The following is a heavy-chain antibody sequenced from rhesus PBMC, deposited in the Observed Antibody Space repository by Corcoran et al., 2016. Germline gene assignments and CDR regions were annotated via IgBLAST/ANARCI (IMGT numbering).Heavy chain of an antibody. Sequence: EVQLVESGGGLVQPGGSLRLSCAASGFTFSSYGMSWVRQAPGKGLEWVSYISNGGDSTYYADALNGRFTISRDNSKNTLSLQMNSLRAEDTAVYYCAKRGYSGYSLLNDAFDFWGQGLRVTVSS. D-gene: IGHD5-42*01. CDR2: ISNGGDST. J-gene: IGHJ3*01. V-gene: IGHV3S5*01. CDR3: AKRGYSGYSLLNDAFDF. CDR1: GFTFSSYG.